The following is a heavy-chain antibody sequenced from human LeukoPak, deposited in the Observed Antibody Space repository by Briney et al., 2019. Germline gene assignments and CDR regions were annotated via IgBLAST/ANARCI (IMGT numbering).Heavy chain of an antibody. CDR1: GFTFSSYA. CDR2: IRGSGGST. CDR3: AKGYYYDSSGYYSYFDY. D-gene: IGHD3-22*01. J-gene: IGHJ4*02. Sequence: GGSLRLSCAASGFTFSSYAMSWVRQAPGKGLEWVTGIRGSGGSTYYADSAKGRFTISRDNPKNTLYLQMNSLRAEDTAVYYCAKGYYYDSSGYYSYFDYWGQGTLVTVSS. V-gene: IGHV3-23*01.